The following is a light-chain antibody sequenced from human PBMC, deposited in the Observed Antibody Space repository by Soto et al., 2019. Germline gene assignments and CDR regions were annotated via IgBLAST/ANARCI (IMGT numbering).Light chain of an antibody. CDR3: CSYAGSRTFV. Sequence: QSALTQPASVSGSPEQSITISCTGTSSDVGAYNLVSWYQQHPGKAPRLIIYEGSKRPSGISHRFSGSKSDNTASLTISGLRAEDEAHYHCCSYAGSRTFVFGGGTQLTVL. J-gene: IGLJ2*01. CDR1: SSDVGAYNL. CDR2: EGS. V-gene: IGLV2-23*01.